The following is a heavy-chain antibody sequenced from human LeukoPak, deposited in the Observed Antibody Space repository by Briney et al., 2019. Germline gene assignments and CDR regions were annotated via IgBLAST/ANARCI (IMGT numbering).Heavy chain of an antibody. D-gene: IGHD3-22*01. CDR2: IYYSGSS. J-gene: IGHJ4*02. CDR3: AREIDYDSTAYVY. V-gene: IGHV4-39*02. Sequence: SETLSLTCSVSGVSISSSPYHWGWIPKPPGKGLDWIGSIYYSGSSYSNPSLQSRVTMSIDTAKNQFSLKLSSVTAADTAVYYCAREIDYDSTAYVYWGRGTLVTVSS. CDR1: GVSISSSPYH.